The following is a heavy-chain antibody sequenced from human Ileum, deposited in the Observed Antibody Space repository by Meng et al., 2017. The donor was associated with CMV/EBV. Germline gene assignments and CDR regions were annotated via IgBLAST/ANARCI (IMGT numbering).Heavy chain of an antibody. Sequence: GESLKISCAASGFTFSSCGMHWVRQAPGKGLEWVAFIRYDGSNEYYADSMKGRFTISRDNSKNTLYLQMNGLRAEDTAVYYCAKGTSNHYDTSADSWGQGTLVTVSS. D-gene: IGHD3-22*01. CDR1: GFTFSSCG. V-gene: IGHV3-30*02. J-gene: IGHJ4*02. CDR2: IRYDGSNE. CDR3: AKGTSNHYDTSADS.